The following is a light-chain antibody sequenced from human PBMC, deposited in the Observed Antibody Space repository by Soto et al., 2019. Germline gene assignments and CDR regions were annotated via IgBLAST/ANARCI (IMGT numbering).Light chain of an antibody. CDR2: WAS. CDR1: QSILYSSNNKDY. CDR3: QQYYSTPFT. J-gene: IGKJ3*01. Sequence: DIVMTQSPDSLAVSLGERATINCKSSQSILYSSNNKDYLAWYQQKPGQPPKLLIYWASTRESGVPDRFSGSGSGTDFTLTISSXXXEDVAVYYCQQYYSTPFTFGPGTKVDX. V-gene: IGKV4-1*01.